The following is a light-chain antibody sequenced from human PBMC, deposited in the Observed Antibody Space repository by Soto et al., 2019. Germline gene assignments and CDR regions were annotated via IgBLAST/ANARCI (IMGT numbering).Light chain of an antibody. Sequence: DIQMTQSPSSLSASIGDRVTITCRASQTVNTYLHRYQQKPGKAPKLLIYAASNLQSGVPSRFSGSGSGTNFTLSLNSLQPEDFATYSCQQGYSNPWTFGQGTKVDIK. J-gene: IGKJ1*01. CDR1: QTVNTY. CDR3: QQGYSNPWT. CDR2: AAS. V-gene: IGKV1-39*01.